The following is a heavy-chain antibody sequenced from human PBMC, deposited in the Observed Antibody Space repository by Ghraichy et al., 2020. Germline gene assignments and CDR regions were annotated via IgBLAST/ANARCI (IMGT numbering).Heavy chain of an antibody. J-gene: IGHJ4*02. CDR3: ARVILWFGESKPGYFDY. Sequence: SETLSLTCTVSGGSVSSTSYYWSWIRQPPGKGLEWIGYIYYSGSTNYNPFLKSRVTISVDTSKNQFSLKLSSVAAADTALYYCARVILWFGESKPGYFDYWGQGTLVTVSS. D-gene: IGHD3-10*01. CDR1: GGSVSSTSYY. V-gene: IGHV4-61*01. CDR2: IYYSGST.